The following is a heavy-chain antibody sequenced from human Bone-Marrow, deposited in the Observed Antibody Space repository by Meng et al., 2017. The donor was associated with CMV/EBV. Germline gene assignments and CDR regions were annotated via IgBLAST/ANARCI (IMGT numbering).Heavy chain of an antibody. V-gene: IGHV3-13*01. D-gene: IGHD2-2*01. J-gene: IGHJ4*02. CDR2: IGTAGDT. CDR1: GFTFSSND. Sequence: GGSLRLSCAASGFTFSSNDMHWVRQTTGKGLEWVSAIGTAGDTYYTGSVKGRFTISRENAKNSFYLQMNSLRAGDTAVYYCARDLRVIAVLLAAPGAFDCWGQGTLVTGSS. CDR3: ARDLRVIAVLLAAPGAFDC.